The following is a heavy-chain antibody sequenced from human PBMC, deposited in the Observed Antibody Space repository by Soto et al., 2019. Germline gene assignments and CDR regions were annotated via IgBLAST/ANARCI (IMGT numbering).Heavy chain of an antibody. D-gene: IGHD3-16*01. J-gene: IGHJ6*02. CDR2: ISGGGTSI. CDR3: AKLGSLGHPYYYGMDV. V-gene: IGHV3-11*01. CDR1: TFTFSDYY. Sequence: GGSLRLSCAASTFTFSDYYMSWIRQAPGKGLEWVSYISGGGTSIYYADSVKGRFSISRDNAKTSLYLQMNSLRAEDTAVYYCAKLGSLGHPYYYGMDVWGPGTTVTVSS.